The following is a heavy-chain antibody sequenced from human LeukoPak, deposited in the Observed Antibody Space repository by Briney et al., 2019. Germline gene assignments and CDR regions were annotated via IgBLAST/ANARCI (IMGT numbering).Heavy chain of an antibody. CDR3: AKGRERSYYFDY. V-gene: IGHV3-21*01. D-gene: IGHD1-26*01. CDR1: GFTFSSYS. J-gene: IGHJ4*02. CDR2: ISSSSSYI. Sequence: GGSLRLSCAASGFTFSSYSMNWVRQAPGKGLEWVSSISSSSSYIYYADSVKGRFTISRDNSKNTLYLQMNSLRAEDTAVYYCAKGRERSYYFDYWGQGTLVTVSS.